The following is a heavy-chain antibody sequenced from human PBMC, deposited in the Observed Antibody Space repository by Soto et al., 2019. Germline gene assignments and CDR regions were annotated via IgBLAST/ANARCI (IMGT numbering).Heavy chain of an antibody. CDR2: ISGHDDKT. J-gene: IGHJ3*02. D-gene: IGHD3-16*02. CDR1: GYSFSTCG. Sequence: QVQLVQSGAELKRPGASVKVSCKASGYSFSTCGITWVRQAPGQGLEWMGWISGHDDKTKLAENFQGRVTMTTDTSTGAGYMEMGSLKSDDTAVYYCARGGGGGISFSPHVWFPSDGIDIWGQGTMVTVSS. CDR3: ARGGGGGISFSPHVWFPSDGIDI. V-gene: IGHV1-18*01.